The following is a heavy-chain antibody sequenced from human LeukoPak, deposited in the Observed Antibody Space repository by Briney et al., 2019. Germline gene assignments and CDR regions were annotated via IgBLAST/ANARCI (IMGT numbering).Heavy chain of an antibody. V-gene: IGHV3-23*01. J-gene: IGHJ4*02. CDR1: GFTFSSSA. CDR3: AKGYYGSGSYGWFDY. D-gene: IGHD3-10*01. CDR2: ISGSGDRT. Sequence: GGSLRLSCAASGFTFSSSAMSWVRQAPGKGLEWVSTISGSGDRTYYADSVKGRFTISRDNSKNTLFLHMNSLRAEDTAVYSCAKGYYGSGSYGWFDYWGQGTLVAVSS.